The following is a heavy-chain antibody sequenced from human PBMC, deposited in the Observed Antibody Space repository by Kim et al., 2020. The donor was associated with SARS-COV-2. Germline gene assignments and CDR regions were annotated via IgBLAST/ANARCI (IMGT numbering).Heavy chain of an antibody. CDR2: IKSKTDGGTT. CDR1: GFTFSNAW. J-gene: IGHJ6*02. Sequence: GGSLRLSCAASGFTFSNAWMSWVRQAPGKGLEWVGRIKSKTDGGTTDYAAPVKGRFTISRDDSKNTLYLQMNSLKTEDTAVYYCTTDFGVRVVWGYYYGMDVWGQGTTVTVSS. CDR3: TTDFGVRVVWGYYYGMDV. D-gene: IGHD3-10*01. V-gene: IGHV3-15*01.